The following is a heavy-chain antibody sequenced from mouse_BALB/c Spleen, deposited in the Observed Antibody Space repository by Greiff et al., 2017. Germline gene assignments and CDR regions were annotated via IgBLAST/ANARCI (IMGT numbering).Heavy chain of an antibody. Sequence: QVQLQQSGPGLVAPSQSLSITCTVSGFSLTGYGVNWVRQPPGKGLEWLGMIWGDGSTDYNSALKSRLSISKDNSKSQVFLKMNSLQTDDTARYYCARESARRTGGDYYAMDYWGQGTSVTVSS. CDR3: ARESARRTGGDYYAMDY. CDR1: GFSLTGYG. CDR2: IWGDGST. V-gene: IGHV2-6-7*01. J-gene: IGHJ4*01.